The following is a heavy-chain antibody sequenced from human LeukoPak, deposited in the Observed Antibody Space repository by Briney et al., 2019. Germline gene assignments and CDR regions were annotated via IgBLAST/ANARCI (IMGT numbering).Heavy chain of an antibody. J-gene: IGHJ6*02. CDR2: ISGSGGST. V-gene: IGHV3-23*01. CDR3: ARPGGYCSGGSCYQGYYYHGMDV. CDR1: GFTFSSYA. D-gene: IGHD2-15*01. Sequence: GGSLRLSCAASGFTFSSYAMSWARQAPGKGLEWVSSISGSGGSTYYADSVKGRFTISRDNSKNTLYLQMNSLRAEDTAVYYCARPGGYCSGGSCYQGYYYHGMDVWGQGTTVTVSS.